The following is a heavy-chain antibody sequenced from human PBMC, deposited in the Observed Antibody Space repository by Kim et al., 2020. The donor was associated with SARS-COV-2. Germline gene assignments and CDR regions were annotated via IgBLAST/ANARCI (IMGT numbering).Heavy chain of an antibody. CDR1: GGSISSSNW. D-gene: IGHD3-3*02. CDR3: ARCPVISDSFWFDP. Sequence: SETLSLTCAVSGGSISSSNWWNWVRQPPGMGLEWIGEIHHGGKTNYNPSLKSRVIISIDKSTNQFSLNLSSVTAADTAVYFCARCPVISDSFWFDPWGQG. CDR2: IHHGGKT. J-gene: IGHJ5*02. V-gene: IGHV4-4*02.